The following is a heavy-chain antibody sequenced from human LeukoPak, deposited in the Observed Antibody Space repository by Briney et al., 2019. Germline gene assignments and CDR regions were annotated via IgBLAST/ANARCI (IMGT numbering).Heavy chain of an antibody. V-gene: IGHV1-69*04. D-gene: IGHD5-24*01. CDR2: IIPIFGIA. J-gene: IGHJ2*01. CDR1: GGSFNNYA. CDR3: ARDLEMATTLYWYFVL. Sequence: ASVKVSCKASGGSFNNYAISWVRQAPGQGLEWMGRIIPIFGIANSAQKFQGRVTITADKSTNTAYMELSSLRSEDTAVYYCARDLEMATTLYWYFVLWGRGTLVTVSS.